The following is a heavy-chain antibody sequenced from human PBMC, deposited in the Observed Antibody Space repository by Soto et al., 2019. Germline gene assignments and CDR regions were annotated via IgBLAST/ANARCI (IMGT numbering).Heavy chain of an antibody. CDR1: GFTFSSYA. CDR3: ARPPPYNEGPYYFDY. CDR2: ISYDGSNK. V-gene: IGHV3-30-3*01. Sequence: QVQLVESGGGVVQPGRSLRLSCAASGFTFSSYAMHWVRQAPGKGLEWVAVISYDGSNKYYADSVKGRFTISRDNSKNTLYLQMNSLRAEDTAVYYCARPPPYNEGPYYFDYWGQGTLVTVSS. J-gene: IGHJ4*02. D-gene: IGHD3-10*01.